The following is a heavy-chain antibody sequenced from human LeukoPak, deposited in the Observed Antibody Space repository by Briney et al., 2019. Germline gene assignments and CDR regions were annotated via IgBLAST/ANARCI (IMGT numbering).Heavy chain of an antibody. CDR3: TTDSNYYDSSGNLYFDY. CDR1: GFTFGDYA. CDR2: IRSKAYGGTI. V-gene: IGHV3-49*04. Sequence: GGSLRLSCTGSGFTFGDYAMSWVRQAPGKGLEWVGFIRSKAYGGTIQYAAPVKGRFIISRDDSKSIVYLQMDSLKTEDTAVYYCTTDSNYYDSSGNLYFDYWGQGTLVTVSS. J-gene: IGHJ4*02. D-gene: IGHD3-22*01.